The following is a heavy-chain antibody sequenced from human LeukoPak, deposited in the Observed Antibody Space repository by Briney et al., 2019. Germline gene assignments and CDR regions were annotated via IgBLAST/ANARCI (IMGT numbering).Heavy chain of an antibody. CDR2: ISSSGSTI. CDR3: ARIGYSSSTYYYYYYMDV. D-gene: IGHD6-19*01. Sequence: GGSLRLSCAASGFTFSSYSMNWVRQAPGKGLEWVSYISSSGSTIYYADSVKGRFTISRDNAKNSLYLQMNSLRAEDTAVYYCARIGYSSSTYYYYYYMDVWGKGTTVTVSS. J-gene: IGHJ6*03. V-gene: IGHV3-48*04. CDR1: GFTFSSYS.